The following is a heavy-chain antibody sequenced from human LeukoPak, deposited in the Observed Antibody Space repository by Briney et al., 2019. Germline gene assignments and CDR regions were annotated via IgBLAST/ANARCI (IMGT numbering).Heavy chain of an antibody. D-gene: IGHD3-10*01. CDR3: AREFGSKGMDV. J-gene: IGHJ6*02. CDR2: IYSGGST. CDR1: GFTLSKNY. Sequence: GGSLRLSCVASGFTLSKNYMRWVRQAPGKGLEWAAVIYSGGSTYYQDSVTGRFTISRDNSKNTLYLQMNSLRAEDTAVYYCAREFGSKGMDVWGQGTTVTVSS. V-gene: IGHV3-66*01.